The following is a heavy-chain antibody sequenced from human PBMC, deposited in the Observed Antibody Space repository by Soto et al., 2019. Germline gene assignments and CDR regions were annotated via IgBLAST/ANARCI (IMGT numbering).Heavy chain of an antibody. D-gene: IGHD4-4*01. CDR3: ERHDCNNYENNWFDS. CDR1: GDSITSGSYF. CDR2: IFYSGDT. V-gene: IGHV4-39*01. Sequence: QLQLQESGPGLVKPSETLSLTCTVSGDSITSGSYFWGWVRQPPGKGLEWIGTIFYSGDTYYNPSLKSRVTISVDTYKTQFSLNLSSVAAADTAVYYCERHDCNNYENNWFDSWGQGTLVTVSS. J-gene: IGHJ5*01.